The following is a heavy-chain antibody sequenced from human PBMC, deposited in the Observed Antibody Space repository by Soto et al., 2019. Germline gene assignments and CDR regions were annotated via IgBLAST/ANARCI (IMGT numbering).Heavy chain of an antibody. Sequence: PSETLSLTGTVAVGAISSGSYYGSWSRQPPGKGLEWIGYIYYSGSTNYNPSLKSRVTISVDTSKNQFSLKLSSVTAADTAVYYCARYGDGYNYDFDYWGQGTLVTVSS. V-gene: IGHV4-61*01. J-gene: IGHJ4*02. D-gene: IGHD5-12*01. CDR3: ARYGDGYNYDFDY. CDR2: IYYSGST. CDR1: VGAISSGSYY.